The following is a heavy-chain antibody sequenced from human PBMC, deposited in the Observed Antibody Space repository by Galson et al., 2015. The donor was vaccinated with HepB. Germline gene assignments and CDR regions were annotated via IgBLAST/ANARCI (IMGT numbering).Heavy chain of an antibody. CDR1: GLTFGSYG. V-gene: IGHV3-33*06. CDR3: AKDLGYFDL. Sequence: SLRLSCAASGLTFGSYGMHWVRHAPGKGLEWVALIWYDGSNKDYADSVKGRFTISRDNSKNTLFLQMNSLRAEDTAIYYCAKDLGYFDLWGRGALVTVSS. J-gene: IGHJ2*01. CDR2: IWYDGSNK.